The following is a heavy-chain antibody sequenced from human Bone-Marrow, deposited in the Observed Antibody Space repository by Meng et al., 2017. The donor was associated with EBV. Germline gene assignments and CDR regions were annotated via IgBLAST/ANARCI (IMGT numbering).Heavy chain of an antibody. J-gene: IGHJ4*02. CDR2: FLPTLGAP. CDR3: ASESGRGYTPDY. Sequence: VHLVPSGAEVKKPGSSVKVSCKTSGGPFRNYAVSWVRQAPGQGLEWLGGFLPTLGAPNYAQKFHGRVTITADESTSTHYMDLSSLRSDDTAVYYCASESGRGYTPDYWGQGTLVTVSS. V-gene: IGHV1-69*01. D-gene: IGHD3-10*01. CDR1: GGPFRNYA.